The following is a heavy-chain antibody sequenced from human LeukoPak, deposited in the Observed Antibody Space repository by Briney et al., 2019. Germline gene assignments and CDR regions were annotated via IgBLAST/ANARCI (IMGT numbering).Heavy chain of an antibody. CDR2: INPSGGST. Sequence: ASVKVSCKASGYTFTSYYMHWVRQAPGQGLEWMGIINPSGGSTSYAQKFQGRVTMTRDTSTSTAYMELSSLRSEDTAVYYCARSRGTEVTTNDSLFDYWGQGTLVTVSS. V-gene: IGHV1-46*01. CDR1: GYTFTSYY. J-gene: IGHJ4*02. CDR3: ARSRGTEVTTNDSLFDY. D-gene: IGHD5-12*01.